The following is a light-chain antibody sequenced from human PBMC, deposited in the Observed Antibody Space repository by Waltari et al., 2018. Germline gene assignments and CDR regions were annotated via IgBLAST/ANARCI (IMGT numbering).Light chain of an antibody. CDR3: QQYYSIPWT. CDR2: WAS. J-gene: IGKJ1*01. V-gene: IGKV4-1*01. Sequence: DIVMTQSPDSLAVSLGERATINCKSSQNLLYTSNNKNSLAWYQQKPGQPPKLLIYWASTRQSGVPDRFGGSGSGTDLTLTISSLQAEDVALYYCQQYYSIPWTFGQGTKVEIK. CDR1: QNLLYTSNNKNS.